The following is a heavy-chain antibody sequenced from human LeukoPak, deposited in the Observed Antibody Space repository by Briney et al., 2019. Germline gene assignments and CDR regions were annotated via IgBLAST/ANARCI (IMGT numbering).Heavy chain of an antibody. CDR3: ARDQGLHSSSWHSFDY. CDR2: IKQDGSGK. D-gene: IGHD6-13*01. CDR1: GFTFSSYC. V-gene: IGHV3-7*01. Sequence: PGGSLRLSCTASGFTFSSYCMSWVRQAPGKGLEWVANIKQDGSGKYYVDSVKGRFTISRDNAKNSLYLQMNSLRAEDTAVYYCARDQGLHSSSWHSFDYWGQGTLVTVSS. J-gene: IGHJ4*02.